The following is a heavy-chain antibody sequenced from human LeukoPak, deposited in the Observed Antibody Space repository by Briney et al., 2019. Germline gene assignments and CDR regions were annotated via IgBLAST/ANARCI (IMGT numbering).Heavy chain of an antibody. CDR3: AKTALAVAGIVPVESELDY. Sequence: GGSLRLSCAASGFTFSTYWMSWVRQPPGKGLEWVANINQDVSERNYVDSVKGRFTISRDNAKNSLYLQMNSLRAEDTAVYYCAKTALAVAGIVPVESELDYWGQGTLVTVSS. D-gene: IGHD6-19*01. V-gene: IGHV3-7*05. CDR2: INQDVSER. J-gene: IGHJ4*02. CDR1: GFTFSTYW.